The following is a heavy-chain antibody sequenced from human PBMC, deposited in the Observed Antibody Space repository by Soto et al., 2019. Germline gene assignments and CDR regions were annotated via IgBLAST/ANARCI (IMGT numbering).Heavy chain of an antibody. Sequence: QVQLVQSGAEVRKPGSSVKVSCKASGGTFSRHSVSWVRQAPGQGLEWMGGIIPIFGTANHAQKFQGRVTIIADESTSTVYMELSSLRSEDTAIYYGARGWGYETTDYYYAYWGQGTLVIVSS. CDR2: IIPIFGTA. D-gene: IGHD3-16*01. V-gene: IGHV1-69*01. J-gene: IGHJ4*02. CDR3: ARGWGYETTDYYYAY. CDR1: GGTFSRHS.